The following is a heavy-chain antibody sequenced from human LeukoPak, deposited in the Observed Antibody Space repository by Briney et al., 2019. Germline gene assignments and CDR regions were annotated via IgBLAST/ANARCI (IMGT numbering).Heavy chain of an antibody. CDR2: IIPIFGTA. D-gene: IGHD3-3*01. CDR1: GGTFSSYA. V-gene: IGHV1-69*13. CDR3: ARGAPITIFGVVAVPYY. J-gene: IGHJ4*02. Sequence: SVKVSCKASGGTFSSYAISWVRQAPGQGLEWMGGIIPIFGTANYAQKFQGRVTITADESTSTAYMELSSLRSEDTAVYYCARGAPITIFGVVAVPYYWGQGTLVTVSS.